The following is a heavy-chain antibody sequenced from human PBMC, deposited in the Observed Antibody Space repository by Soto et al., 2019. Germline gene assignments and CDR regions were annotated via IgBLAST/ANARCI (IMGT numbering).Heavy chain of an antibody. Sequence: SVKVSCKASGYTFTSYAMHWVRQAPGQRLEWMGWMNAGNGNTKYSQKFQGRVTITRDTSASTAYMELSSLRAEDTAVYDCAIVLVVPAAMLGYIDKWGQGTLVTVSS. D-gene: IGHD2-2*01. V-gene: IGHV1-3*01. CDR3: AIVLVVPAAMLGYIDK. CDR1: GYTFTSYA. CDR2: MNAGNGNT. J-gene: IGHJ4*02.